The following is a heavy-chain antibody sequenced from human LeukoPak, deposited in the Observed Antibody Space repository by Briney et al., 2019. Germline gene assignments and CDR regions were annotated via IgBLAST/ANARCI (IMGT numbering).Heavy chain of an antibody. CDR3: AIAPSDYYDSSGYWGFDY. D-gene: IGHD3-22*01. Sequence: ASVKVSCKVSGYTLTELSMHWVRQAPGKGLEWMGGFDPEDGETIYAQKFQGRVTMTDHTSTDTAYMELSSLRSEDTAVYYCAIAPSDYYDSSGYWGFDYWGQGTLVTVSS. CDR2: FDPEDGET. J-gene: IGHJ4*02. V-gene: IGHV1-24*01. CDR1: GYTLTELS.